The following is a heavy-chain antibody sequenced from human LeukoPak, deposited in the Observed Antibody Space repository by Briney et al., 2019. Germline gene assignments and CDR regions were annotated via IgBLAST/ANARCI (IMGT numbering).Heavy chain of an antibody. J-gene: IGHJ6*02. Sequence: ASVKVSCKASGYTFTSYAISWVRQAPGQGLEWMGRIIPILGIANYAQKFQGRVTITADKSTSTAYMELSSLRSEDTAVYYCARDLSLFGMDVWGQGTTVTVSS. V-gene: IGHV1-69*04. CDR1: GYTFTSYA. CDR3: ARDLSLFGMDV. CDR2: IIPILGIA.